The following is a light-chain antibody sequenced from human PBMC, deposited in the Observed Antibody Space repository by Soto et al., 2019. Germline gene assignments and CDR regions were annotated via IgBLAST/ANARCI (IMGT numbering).Light chain of an antibody. CDR3: CSYAGSTTQTYV. CDR2: EVS. J-gene: IGLJ1*01. V-gene: IGLV2-23*02. CDR1: HSDVGSYNL. Sequence: QSVLTQPASVSGSPLESITISCTGTHSDVGSYNLVSWYQQHPGKAPKVIIYEVSERPSGVSDRFSGSKSGNTASLMISGLQAEDEADYYCCSYAGSTTQTYVFGSGTKVTVL.